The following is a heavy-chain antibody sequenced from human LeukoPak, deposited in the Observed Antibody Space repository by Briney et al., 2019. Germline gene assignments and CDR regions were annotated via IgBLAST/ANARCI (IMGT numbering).Heavy chain of an antibody. J-gene: IGHJ4*02. Sequence: PSETLSLTCTVSGGSISSYYWSWIRQPAGKGLEWIGRIHTSGSTNYNPSLKSRVTISVDKSKNQFSLKLSSVTAADTAVYYCARESSGIAVAAARGGARFDYWGQGTLVTVSS. CDR2: IHTSGST. CDR1: GGSISSYY. D-gene: IGHD6-19*01. CDR3: ARESSGIAVAAARGGARFDY. V-gene: IGHV4-4*07.